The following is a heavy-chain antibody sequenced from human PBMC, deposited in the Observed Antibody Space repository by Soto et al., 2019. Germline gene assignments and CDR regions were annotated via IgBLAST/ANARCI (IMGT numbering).Heavy chain of an antibody. CDR1: GFTFSSYA. D-gene: IGHD2-2*01. CDR3: AKQVVPAVGFDD. J-gene: IGHJ4*02. Sequence: GGSLRLACAASGFTFSSYAMSWVRQAPGKGLEWVSAISGSGGSTYYADSVKGRFTISRDNSKNTLYLQMNSLRAEDTAVYYCAKQVVPAVGFDDWGQGTLGTGS. CDR2: ISGSGGST. V-gene: IGHV3-23*01.